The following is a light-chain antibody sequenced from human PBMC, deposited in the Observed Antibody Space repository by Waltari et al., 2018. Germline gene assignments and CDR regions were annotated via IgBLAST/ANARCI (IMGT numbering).Light chain of an antibody. CDR3: QQYYSNTPLT. CDR1: QSVVDSSNNKNY. Sequence: DIVMTQPPDSLAVSLGERATINCKSSQSVVDSSNNKNYLAWYQQKPGQPPKLLIYWASTRESGVPDRFSGSGSGTDFTLTISSLQAEDVAVYSCQQYYSNTPLTFGGGTKVEIK. J-gene: IGKJ4*01. CDR2: WAS. V-gene: IGKV4-1*01.